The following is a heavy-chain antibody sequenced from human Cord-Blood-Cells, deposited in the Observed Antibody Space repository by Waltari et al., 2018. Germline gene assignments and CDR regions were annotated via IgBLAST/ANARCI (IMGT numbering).Heavy chain of an antibody. CDR3: ARVIAAAAGH. Sequence: EVQLVESGGGLVKPGGSLRLSCAASGFTFSSSSMTWVRQAPGKGLEWVSSISSSSSYIYYADSVKGRFTISRDNAKNSLYLQMNSLRAEDTAVYYCARVIAAAAGHWGQGTLVTVSS. D-gene: IGHD6-13*01. CDR2: ISSSSSYI. J-gene: IGHJ4*02. V-gene: IGHV3-21*01. CDR1: GFTFSSSS.